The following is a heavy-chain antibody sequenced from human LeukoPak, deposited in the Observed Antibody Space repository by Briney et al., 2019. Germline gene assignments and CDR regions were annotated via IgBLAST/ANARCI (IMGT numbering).Heavy chain of an antibody. CDR1: GFTFSSYA. D-gene: IGHD3-22*01. Sequence: PGGSLRLSRAASGFTFSSYAMSWVRQAPGKGLEWVSAISGSGGSTYYADFVKGRFTISRDNSKNTLYLQMNSLRAEDTAVYYCANERPYYYDSSGYDYWGQGTLVTVSS. V-gene: IGHV3-23*01. CDR3: ANERPYYYDSSGYDY. J-gene: IGHJ4*02. CDR2: ISGSGGST.